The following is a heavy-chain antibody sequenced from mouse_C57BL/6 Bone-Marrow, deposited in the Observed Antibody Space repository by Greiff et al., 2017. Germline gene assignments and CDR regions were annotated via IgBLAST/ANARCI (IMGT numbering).Heavy chain of an antibody. CDR1: GYSFTGYY. CDR3: ARAPMNIYYGYDDY. Sequence: EVKLQESGPELVKPGASVKISCKASGYSFTGYYMHWVKQSHGNILDWIGYIYPYNGVSSYNQKFKGKATLTVDKSSSTAYMELRSLTSEASAVYYCARAPMNIYYGYDDYWGQGTTLTVSS. V-gene: IGHV1-31*01. D-gene: IGHD2-2*01. J-gene: IGHJ2*01. CDR2: IYPYNGVS.